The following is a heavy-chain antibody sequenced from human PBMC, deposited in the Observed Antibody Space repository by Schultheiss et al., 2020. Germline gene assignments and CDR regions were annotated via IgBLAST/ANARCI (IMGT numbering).Heavy chain of an antibody. CDR3: ARVVGPMHPDIVVVVAAAPEAFFDY. J-gene: IGHJ4*02. CDR1: GGSFSGYY. V-gene: IGHV4-34*01. Sequence: SETLSLTCAVYGGSFSGYYWSWIRQPPGKGLEWIGEIYHSGSTNYNPSLKSRVTISVDTSKNQFSLKLSSVTAADTAVYYCARVVGPMHPDIVVVVAAAPEAFFDYWGQGTLVTVSS. CDR2: IYHSGST. D-gene: IGHD2-15*01.